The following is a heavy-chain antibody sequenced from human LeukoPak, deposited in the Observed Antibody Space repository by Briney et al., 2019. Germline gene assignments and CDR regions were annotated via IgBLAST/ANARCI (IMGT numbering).Heavy chain of an antibody. Sequence: ASVKVSFKASGYTFTGYCMHWVRQAPGQGLGWMGGSSPKSDGTNYAQYIKGRVTMTSDTSISTAYLELSRLSSDDTAVYYCARENLVVVVAPGGDAFDIWGQGTMVTVSS. D-gene: IGHD2-15*01. V-gene: IGHV1-2*02. J-gene: IGHJ3*02. CDR3: ARENLVVVVAPGGDAFDI. CDR2: SSPKSDGT. CDR1: GYTFTGYC.